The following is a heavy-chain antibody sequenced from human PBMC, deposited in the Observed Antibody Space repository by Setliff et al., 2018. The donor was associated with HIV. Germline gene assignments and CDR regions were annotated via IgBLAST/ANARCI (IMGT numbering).Heavy chain of an antibody. CDR2: VYHGGSA. CDR1: GYSISSSYY. D-gene: IGHD3-3*01. J-gene: IGHJ5*02. V-gene: IGHV4-38-2*02. CDR3: ARDTNPLDPNFWSGYSRGWFDP. Sequence: SETLSLTCAVSGYSISSSYYWGWIRQPPGKGLEWIASVYHGGSAYYNPSLKSRVTTSVDTSKNQFSLKLNSVTAADTAVYYCARDTNPLDPNFWSGYSRGWFDPWGQGTLVTVSS.